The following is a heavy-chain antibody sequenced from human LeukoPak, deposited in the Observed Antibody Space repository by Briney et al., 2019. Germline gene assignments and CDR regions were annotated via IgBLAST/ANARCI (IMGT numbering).Heavy chain of an antibody. CDR1: GFTFSSYE. Sequence: GGSLRLSCAASGFTFSSYEMNWVRQAPGKGLEWVSAISGSGGSTYYADSVKGRFTISRDNAKNSLYLQMNSLRAEDTAVYYCAKYGDWWFDPWGQGTLVTVSS. D-gene: IGHD4-17*01. V-gene: IGHV3-23*01. CDR2: ISGSGGST. J-gene: IGHJ5*02. CDR3: AKYGDWWFDP.